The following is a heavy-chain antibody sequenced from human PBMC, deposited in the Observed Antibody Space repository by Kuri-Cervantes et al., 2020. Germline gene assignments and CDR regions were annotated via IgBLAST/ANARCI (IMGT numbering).Heavy chain of an antibody. CDR1: GYTLTELS. D-gene: IGHD3-22*01. V-gene: IGHV1-24*01. Sequence: ASVKVSCKVSGYTLTELSMHWVRQAPGKGLEWMGGFDPEDGETIYAQKFQGRVTMTEDTSTDTAYMELSSLRSEDTAVYYCARGGYYDSSGYFVNPRPSDFDYWGQGTLVTVSS. CDR2: FDPEDGET. J-gene: IGHJ4*02. CDR3: ARGGYYDSSGYFVNPRPSDFDY.